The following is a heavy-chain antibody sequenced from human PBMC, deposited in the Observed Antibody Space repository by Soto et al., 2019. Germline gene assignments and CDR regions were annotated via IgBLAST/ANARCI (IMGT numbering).Heavy chain of an antibody. V-gene: IGHV1-3*04. CDR2: INTGDGNT. CDR3: ARGTAVVDNWFDA. J-gene: IGHJ5*01. D-gene: IGHD2-2*01. CDR1: GYTFTSYA. Sequence: EASVKVSCKASGYTFTSYAMHWVRQAPGQRLEWMGWINTGDGNTIYSQNFQARITITSDTSASTVYMELSSLRSEDTAVYYCARGTAVVDNWFDAWGQGTLVTVSS.